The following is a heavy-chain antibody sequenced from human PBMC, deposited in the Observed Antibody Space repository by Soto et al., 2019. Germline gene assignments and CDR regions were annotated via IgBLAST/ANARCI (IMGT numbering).Heavy chain of an antibody. CDR2: IYYSGST. CDR3: AKDPTYTYYYDSSGSAYF. Sequence: SETLSLTCTVSGGSISSYYWSWIRQPPGKGLEWIGYIYYSGSTNYNPSLKSRVTISVDTSKNQFSLKLSSVTAADTAVYYCAKDPTYTYYYDSSGSAYFWGQGTLVTVSS. CDR1: GGSISSYY. D-gene: IGHD3-22*01. J-gene: IGHJ4*02. V-gene: IGHV4-59*01.